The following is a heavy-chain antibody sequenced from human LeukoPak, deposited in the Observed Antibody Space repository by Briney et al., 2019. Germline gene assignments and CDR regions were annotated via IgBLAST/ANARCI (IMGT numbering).Heavy chain of an antibody. CDR2: LYHSGST. CDR3: ARDSGTTGEVKFDP. J-gene: IGHJ5*02. V-gene: IGHV4-38-2*02. Sequence: SETLSLTCTVSGYSISNAYYWGWIRQPPGKGLEWIGSLYHSGSTYYNPSLKSRVTTSVDTSKNRFSLKLTSVTAADTAVYYCARDSGTTGEVKFDPWGQGTLVTVSS. CDR1: GYSISNAYY. D-gene: IGHD3-10*01.